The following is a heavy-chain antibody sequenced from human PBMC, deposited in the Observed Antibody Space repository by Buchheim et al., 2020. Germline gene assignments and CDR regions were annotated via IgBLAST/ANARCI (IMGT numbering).Heavy chain of an antibody. CDR3: ARRGRQQLPRHWFDP. CDR1: GGSISSSSYY. V-gene: IGHV4-39*01. CDR2: IYYSGST. J-gene: IGHJ5*02. Sequence: QLQLQESGPGLVKPSETLSLTCTVSGGSISSSSYYWGWIRQPPGKGLEWIGSIYYSGSTYYNPPLKSRVTISVDTSKNQFSLKLSSVTAADTAVYYCARRGRQQLPRHWFDPWGQGTL. D-gene: IGHD6-13*01.